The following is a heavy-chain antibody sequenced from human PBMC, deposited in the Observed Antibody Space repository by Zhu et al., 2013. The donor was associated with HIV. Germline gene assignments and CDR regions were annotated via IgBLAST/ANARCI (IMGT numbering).Heavy chain of an antibody. Sequence: QVHLVQSGAEVKKPGSSVKVSCKASGGTFRISAINWVRQAPGQGLEWMGGVIPIFTTTKYAQKFQGRVTITADDSTNTAYMELNSLRSEDTAVYYCARLPVEMAAIHYWYFDLWGHGTLVTVSS. CDR1: GGTFRISA. D-gene: IGHD6-19*01. J-gene: IGHJ2*01. V-gene: IGHV1-69*01. CDR2: VIPIFTTT. CDR3: ARLPVEMAAIHYWYFDL.